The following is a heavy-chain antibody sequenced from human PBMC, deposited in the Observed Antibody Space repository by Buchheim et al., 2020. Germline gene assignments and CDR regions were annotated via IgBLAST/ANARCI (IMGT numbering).Heavy chain of an antibody. Sequence: QVQLVESGGGLVKPGGSLRLSCAASGFTFSDYYMSWIRQAPGKGLEWVSYISSSGSTIYYADSVKGRFTISRYNAKNSLYLQMNSLRAEDTAVYYCARAETGYSSSWSTFYYYYYGMDVWGQGTT. CDR3: ARAETGYSSSWSTFYYYYYGMDV. CDR2: ISSSGSTI. V-gene: IGHV3-11*01. J-gene: IGHJ6*02. CDR1: GFTFSDYY. D-gene: IGHD6-13*01.